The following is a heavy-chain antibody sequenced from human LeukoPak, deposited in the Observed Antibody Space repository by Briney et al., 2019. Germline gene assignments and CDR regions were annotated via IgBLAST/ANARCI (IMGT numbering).Heavy chain of an antibody. V-gene: IGHV3-7*03. J-gene: IGHJ6*03. Sequence: QAGGSLRLSCAASGFTFSNYSMNWVRQAPGKGLEWVANINEDGSERYYVDSVKGRFSISRDNAKNSLYLQMNSLRAEDTALYYCASGPRYYYYYMDVWGKGTTVTVSS. CDR2: INEDGSER. CDR3: ASGPRYYYYYMDV. CDR1: GFTFSNYS. D-gene: IGHD1-14*01.